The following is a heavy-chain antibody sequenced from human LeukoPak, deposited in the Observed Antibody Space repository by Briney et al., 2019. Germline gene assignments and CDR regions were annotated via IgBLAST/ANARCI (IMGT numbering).Heavy chain of an antibody. D-gene: IGHD5-24*01. V-gene: IGHV4-4*07. CDR1: GGSMISYY. J-gene: IGHJ4*02. Sequence: SETLSLTXTVSGGSMISYYWSWLRQPAGKGLEWIGRIYTSGSTNYNPSLKSRVTMSVDPSKSQFSLKLNSVTAADTAVYYCARDGYNSRLFDSWGQGILVTVSS. CDR2: IYTSGST. CDR3: ARDGYNSRLFDS.